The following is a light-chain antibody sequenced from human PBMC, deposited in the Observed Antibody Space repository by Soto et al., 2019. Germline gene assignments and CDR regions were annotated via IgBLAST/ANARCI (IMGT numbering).Light chain of an antibody. V-gene: IGKV1-39*01. J-gene: IGKJ5*01. CDR2: DAS. Sequence: DIQMTQSPSSLSASVGERVTITCRASQSISSYLNWYQQKPGKAPKLLIYDASSLQSGVPSRFSGSGSGTDFTLTISSLQPEDFATYYCQQSYSTLPITFGQGTRLEIK. CDR1: QSISSY. CDR3: QQSYSTLPIT.